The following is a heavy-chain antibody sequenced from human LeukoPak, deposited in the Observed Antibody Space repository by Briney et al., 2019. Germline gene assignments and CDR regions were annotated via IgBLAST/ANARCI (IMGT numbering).Heavy chain of an antibody. D-gene: IGHD5-24*01. CDR2: MYYSGST. CDR1: GGSISSSSYY. J-gene: IGHJ3*02. V-gene: IGHV4-39*01. CDR3: ARHFDRDGYKSNAFDI. Sequence: PSETLSLTCTVSGGSISSSSYYWGWIRQPPGKGPEWIGSMYYSGSTYYNASLRSRVTISVDTSKNQFSLKLSSVTAADTAVYYCARHFDRDGYKSNAFDIWGQGTMVTVSS.